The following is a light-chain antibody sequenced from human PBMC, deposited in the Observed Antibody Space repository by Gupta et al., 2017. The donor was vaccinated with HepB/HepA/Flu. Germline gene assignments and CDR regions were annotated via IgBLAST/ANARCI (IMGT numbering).Light chain of an antibody. Sequence: EIVLTQSPGTLSLSPGERATLSCRASQSVSSSFLAWYQQKPGQAPRLLIYGASSRATGIPDRFSGSGSGTDFTLTISRLEPEDFAVYYCQQDCRSPYTFGQGTKMEIK. CDR2: GAS. V-gene: IGKV3-20*01. CDR3: QQDCRSPYT. CDR1: QSVSSSF. J-gene: IGKJ2*01.